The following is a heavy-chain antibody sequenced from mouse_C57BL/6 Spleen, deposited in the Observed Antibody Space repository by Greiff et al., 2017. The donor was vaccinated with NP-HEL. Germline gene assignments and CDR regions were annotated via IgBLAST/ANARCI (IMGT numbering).Heavy chain of an antibody. CDR1: GFTFSDYG. J-gene: IGHJ4*01. V-gene: IGHV5-17*01. CDR2: ISSGSSTI. D-gene: IGHD1-1*01. Sequence: EVKVVESGGGLVKPGGSLKLSCAASGFTFSDYGMHWVRQAPEKGLEWVAYISSGSSTIYYADTVKGRFTISRDNAKNTLFRQMTSLRSEDTAMYYCARGGDYYGSSPYYAMDYWGQGTSVTVSS. CDR3: ARGGDYYGSSPYYAMDY.